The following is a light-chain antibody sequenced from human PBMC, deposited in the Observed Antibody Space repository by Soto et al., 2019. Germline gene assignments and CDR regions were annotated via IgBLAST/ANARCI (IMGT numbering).Light chain of an antibody. CDR3: QQYNNWPLIT. CDR2: GAS. V-gene: IGKV3-15*01. CDR1: QSVSSN. J-gene: IGKJ5*01. Sequence: TVLTQSPATLSLSPGERASLSCRASQSVSSNLAWYQQRPGQAPRLLVYGASTRAAGVPARFSGSGSATEFTLTISSLQSDDFVVYYCQQYNNWPLITFGQGTRLEI.